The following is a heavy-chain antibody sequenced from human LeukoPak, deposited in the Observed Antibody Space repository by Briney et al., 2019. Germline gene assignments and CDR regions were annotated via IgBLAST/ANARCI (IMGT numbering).Heavy chain of an antibody. V-gene: IGHV3-23*01. CDR2: VSGGGDST. CDR3: AKLAAAGTDY. Sequence: GGSLRLSCAASGFTFSSYAMSWVRQAPGKGLEWVSAVSGGGDSTFYADSVKGRFTIPRDNSKNTLYLQMNSLSADDTAVYYCAKLAAAGTDYWGQGTLVTVSS. D-gene: IGHD6-13*01. J-gene: IGHJ4*02. CDR1: GFTFSSYA.